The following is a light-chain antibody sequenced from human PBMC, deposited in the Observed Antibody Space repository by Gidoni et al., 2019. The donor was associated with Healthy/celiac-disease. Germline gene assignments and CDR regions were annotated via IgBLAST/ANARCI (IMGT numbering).Light chain of an antibody. V-gene: IGLV2-14*01. J-gene: IGLJ1*01. Sequence: QSALTPPASVSGSPGQSITISCTGTSSDVGGYNYVSWYPQHPGKAPKLMIYEVSNRPSGVSNRFSGSKSGNTASLTISGLQAEDEADYYCSSYTSSSTLVFGTGTKVTVL. CDR1: SSDVGGYNY. CDR2: EVS. CDR3: SSYTSSSTLV.